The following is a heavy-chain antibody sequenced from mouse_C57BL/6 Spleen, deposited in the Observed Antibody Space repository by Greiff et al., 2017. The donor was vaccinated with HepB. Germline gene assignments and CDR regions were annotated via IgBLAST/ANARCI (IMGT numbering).Heavy chain of an antibody. Sequence: EVQLQQSGPELVKPGASVKISCKASGYSFTGYYMNWVKQSPEKSLEWIGEINPSTGGTTYNQKFKAKATLTVDKSSSTAYMQLKSLTSEDSAVYYCARSAPDSSGSFAYWGQGTLVTVSA. D-gene: IGHD3-2*02. CDR3: ARSAPDSSGSFAY. CDR2: INPSTGGT. CDR1: GYSFTGYY. J-gene: IGHJ3*01. V-gene: IGHV1-42*01.